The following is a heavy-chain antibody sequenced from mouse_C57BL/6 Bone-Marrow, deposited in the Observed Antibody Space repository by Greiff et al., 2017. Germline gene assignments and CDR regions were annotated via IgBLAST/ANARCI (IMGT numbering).Heavy chain of an antibody. Sequence: QVQLKESGAELVRPGSSVKLSCKASGYTFTSYWMHWVKQRPIQGLEWIGNIDPSDSETHYNQKFKDKATLTVDKSSSTAYMQLSSLTSEDSAVYYCAIYYYGGAWFAYWGQGTLVTVSA. V-gene: IGHV1-52*01. J-gene: IGHJ3*01. CDR2: IDPSDSET. CDR3: AIYYYGGAWFAY. D-gene: IGHD1-1*01. CDR1: GYTFTSYW.